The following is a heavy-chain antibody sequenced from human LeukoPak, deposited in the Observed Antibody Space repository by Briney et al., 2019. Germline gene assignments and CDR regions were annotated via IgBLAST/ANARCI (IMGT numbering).Heavy chain of an antibody. CDR1: GLTVSSNF. D-gene: IGHD6-19*01. J-gene: IGHJ4*02. CDR3: AGGVYSSGWLDY. CDR2: LYSGGDT. V-gene: IGHV3-66*01. Sequence: GGSLRLSCAGSGLTVSSNFMSWVRQAPGKGLEWVSVLYSGGDTYYADSVKGRFTISRDNSKNTLYLQMNSLRAEDTAVYYCAGGVYSSGWLDYWGQGTLVTVSS.